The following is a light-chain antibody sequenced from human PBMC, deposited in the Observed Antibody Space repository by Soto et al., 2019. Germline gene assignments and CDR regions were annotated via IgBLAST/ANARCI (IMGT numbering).Light chain of an antibody. CDR3: SSYAGSNNLV. V-gene: IGLV2-8*01. CDR2: EVS. CDR1: SSDVGGYNY. J-gene: IGLJ2*01. Sequence: QSALTQPPSASGSPGQSVTISCTGTSSDVGGYNYVSWYQQHPGKAPKLMIYEVSQRPSGVPDRFSGSKSGNTASLTVSGLQAADAADYYCSSYAGSNNLVFGGGTKLTVL.